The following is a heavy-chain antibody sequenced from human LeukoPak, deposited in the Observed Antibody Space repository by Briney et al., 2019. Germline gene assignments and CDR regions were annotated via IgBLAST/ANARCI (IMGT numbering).Heavy chain of an antibody. J-gene: IGHJ4*02. Sequence: GGSLRLSCAASGFTFSSYAMSWVRQAPGKGLEWVSAISGSGGSTYYADSVKGRFTISRDNSKNTLYLQMNSLRAEDTAVYYCAKDKAWTTVIPKSVDYWGQGTLVTVSS. CDR1: GFTFSSYA. V-gene: IGHV3-23*01. D-gene: IGHD4-17*01. CDR2: ISGSGGST. CDR3: AKDKAWTTVIPKSVDY.